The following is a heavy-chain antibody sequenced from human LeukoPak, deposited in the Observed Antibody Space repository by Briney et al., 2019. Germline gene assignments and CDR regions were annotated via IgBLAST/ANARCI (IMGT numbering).Heavy chain of an antibody. J-gene: IGHJ5*02. Sequence: SVKVSCKASGGTFSSYAISWVRQAPGQGLEWMGGIIPIFGTANYAQKFQGRVTITKDESTRTVYLELTSLTSDDTAVYYCARDVHGDYGSGWFDPWGQGTLVSVSS. CDR1: GGTFSSYA. V-gene: IGHV1-69*05. D-gene: IGHD4-17*01. CDR3: ARDVHGDYGSGWFDP. CDR2: IIPIFGTA.